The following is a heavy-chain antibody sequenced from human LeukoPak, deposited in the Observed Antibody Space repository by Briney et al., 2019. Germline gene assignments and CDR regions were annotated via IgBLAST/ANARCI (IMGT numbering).Heavy chain of an antibody. CDR3: ARDQEYSSSSWDWFDP. CDR2: ISTGSSYI. CDR1: GFTFSSYS. Sequence: GGSLRLSCAASGFTFSSYSMNWVRQAPGKGLEWVSSISTGSSYIYYADSVKGRFTISRDNAKNSLYLQMNSLRAEDTAVYYYARDQEYSSSSWDWFDPWGQGTLVTVSS. V-gene: IGHV3-21*01. D-gene: IGHD6-6*01. J-gene: IGHJ5*02.